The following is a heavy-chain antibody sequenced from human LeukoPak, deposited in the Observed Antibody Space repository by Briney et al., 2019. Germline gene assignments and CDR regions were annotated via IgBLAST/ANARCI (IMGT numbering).Heavy chain of an antibody. V-gene: IGHV4-34*01. D-gene: IGHD6-19*01. CDR2: INHSGST. CDR3: ARSSGWYLYYYYYGMDV. J-gene: IGHJ6*02. CDR1: GGSFSGYY. Sequence: SETLSLTCAVYGGSFSGYYWSWIRQPPGKGPEWIGEINHSGSTNYNPSLKSRVTISVDTSKNQFSLKLSSVTAADTAVYYCARSSGWYLYYYYYGMDVWGQGTTVTVSS.